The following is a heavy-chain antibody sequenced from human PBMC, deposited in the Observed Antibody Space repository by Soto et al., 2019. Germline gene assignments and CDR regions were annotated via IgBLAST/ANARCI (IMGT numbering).Heavy chain of an antibody. CDR2: VHYSGST. J-gene: IGHJ6*03. CDR3: LRHSQEGTLMDV. D-gene: IGHD1-1*01. V-gene: IGHV4-59*08. Sequence: QVQLQESGPGLVKPSETLSLTCTVSDGSISSYYWSWIRQPPGKGLEWIGYVHYSGSTTYNPSLKSRVTMSVDTSKNQFSLRLSSVTAADTAVYYCLRHSQEGTLMDVWGKGATVTVSS. CDR1: DGSISSYY.